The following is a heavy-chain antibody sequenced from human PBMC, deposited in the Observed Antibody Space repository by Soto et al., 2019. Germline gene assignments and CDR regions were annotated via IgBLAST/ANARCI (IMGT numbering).Heavy chain of an antibody. J-gene: IGHJ4*02. CDR1: GYTFTSYY. V-gene: IGHV1-46*01. CDR3: ARAQYGDYSNGAFDY. D-gene: IGHD4-17*01. CDR2: INPSGGST. Sequence: GASVKVSCKASGYTFTSYYMHWVRQAPGQGLEWMGIINPSGGSTSYAQKFQGRVTMTRDTSTSTVYMELSSLRSEDTAVYYCARAQYGDYSNGAFDYWGQGTLVTVSS.